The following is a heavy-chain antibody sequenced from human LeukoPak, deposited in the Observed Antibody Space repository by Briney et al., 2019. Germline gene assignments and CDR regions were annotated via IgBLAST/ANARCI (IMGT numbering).Heavy chain of an antibody. D-gene: IGHD4-17*01. V-gene: IGHV3-23*01. Sequence: GGSLRLSCAASGFAFSSYAMSWVRQAPGKGLEWVSAISGSGGSTYYADSVKGRFTISRDNSKNTLYLQMNSLRAEDTAVYYCAKDHPDYGDYSYYFDYWGQGTLVTVSS. CDR1: GFAFSSYA. J-gene: IGHJ4*02. CDR2: ISGSGGST. CDR3: AKDHPDYGDYSYYFDY.